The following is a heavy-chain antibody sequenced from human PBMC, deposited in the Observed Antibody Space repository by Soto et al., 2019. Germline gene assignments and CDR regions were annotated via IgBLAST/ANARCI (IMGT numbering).Heavy chain of an antibody. CDR3: ARFSMGYSGYDYQLYYYYYGMDV. V-gene: IGHV4-34*01. Sequence: SETLSLTCAVYGGSFSGCYWSWIRQPPGKGLEWIGEINHSGSTNYNPSLKSRVTISVDTSKDQFSLKLSSVTAADTAVNYCARFSMGYSGYDYQLYYYYYGMDVWVQGTTVTVAS. CDR2: INHSGST. CDR1: GGSFSGCY. D-gene: IGHD5-12*01. J-gene: IGHJ6*02.